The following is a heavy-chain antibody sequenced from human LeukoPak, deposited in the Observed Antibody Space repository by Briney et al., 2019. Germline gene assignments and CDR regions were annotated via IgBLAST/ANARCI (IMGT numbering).Heavy chain of an antibody. CDR1: GYTFTGYY. V-gene: IGHV1-2*04. CDR2: INPNSGGT. CDR3: AGGHQNIVVVPAAPSNWFDP. J-gene: IGHJ5*02. Sequence: ASVKVSCKASGYTFTGYYMHWVRQAPGQGLEWMGWINPNSGGTNYAQKFQGWVTMTRDTSISTAYMELSRLRSDDTAVYYCAGGHQNIVVVPAAPSNWFDPWGQGTLVTVSS. D-gene: IGHD2-2*01.